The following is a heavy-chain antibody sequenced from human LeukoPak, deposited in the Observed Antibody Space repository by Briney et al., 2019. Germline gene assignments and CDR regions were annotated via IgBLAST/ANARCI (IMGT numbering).Heavy chain of an antibody. D-gene: IGHD6-13*01. V-gene: IGHV3-30-3*01. CDR2: ISYDGSNK. J-gene: IGHJ3*02. Sequence: GGSLRLSCAASGFTFSSYAMHWVRQAPGKGLEWVAVISYDGSNKYYADSVKGRFTISRDNSKNTLYLQMNSLRAEDTAVYYCARWAIAAAGDDAFDIWGQGTMVTVSS. CDR3: ARWAIAAAGDDAFDI. CDR1: GFTFSSYA.